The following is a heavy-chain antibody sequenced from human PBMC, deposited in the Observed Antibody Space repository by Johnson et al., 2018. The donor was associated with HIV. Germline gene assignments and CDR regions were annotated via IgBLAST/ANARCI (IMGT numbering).Heavy chain of an antibody. V-gene: IGHV3-30*02. CDR3: AKDSPRIVGVPDAFDI. CDR2: IQYDGSNK. Sequence: QVQLVESGGGVVQPGRSLRLSCAASDFTFSSYGMHWVRQAPGKGLEWVTFIQYDGSNKYYADSVKGRFTISRDNSKNTLYLQMNSLRAEDTAVYYCAKDSPRIVGVPDAFDIWGQGTMVTVSS. CDR1: DFTFSSYG. D-gene: IGHD1-26*01. J-gene: IGHJ3*02.